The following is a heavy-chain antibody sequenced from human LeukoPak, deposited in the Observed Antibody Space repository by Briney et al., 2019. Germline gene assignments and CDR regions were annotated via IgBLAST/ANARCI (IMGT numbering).Heavy chain of an antibody. CDR2: IRSKAYGGTT. CDR3: TRDTLMVRGVRVFDP. Sequence: PGGSLRLSCTASGFTFGDYALSWVRQAPGKGLEWVGFIRSKAYGGTTEYAASVKGRFTISRDDSKSIAHLQMNSLKTEDTAVYYCTRDTLMVRGVRVFDPWGQGTLVTVSS. D-gene: IGHD3-10*01. J-gene: IGHJ5*02. V-gene: IGHV3-49*04. CDR1: GFTFGDYA.